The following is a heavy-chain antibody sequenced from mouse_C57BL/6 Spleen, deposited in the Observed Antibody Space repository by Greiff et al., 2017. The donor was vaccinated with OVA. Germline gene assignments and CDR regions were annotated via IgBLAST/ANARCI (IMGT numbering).Heavy chain of an antibody. CDR2: IYPSDSET. CDR1: GYTFTSYW. J-gene: IGHJ3*01. Sequence: QVQLQQPGAELVRPGSSVKLSCKASGYTFTSYWMDWVKQRPGQGLEWIGNIYPSDSETHYNQKFKDKATLTVDKSSSTAYMQLSSLTAEDSAVYYCAREDYYGSSPWFADWGQGTLVTVSA. D-gene: IGHD1-1*01. CDR3: AREDYYGSSPWFAD. V-gene: IGHV1-61*01.